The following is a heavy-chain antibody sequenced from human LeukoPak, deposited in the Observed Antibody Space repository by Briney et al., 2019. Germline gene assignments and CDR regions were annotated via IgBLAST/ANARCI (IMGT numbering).Heavy chain of an antibody. CDR2: ISGSGGTT. D-gene: IGHD3-16*01. CDR3: AKRVGGVNNFDY. CDR1: GFPFSSYA. V-gene: IGHV3-23*01. J-gene: IGHJ4*02. Sequence: PGGSLRLSCAASGFPFSSYAMNWVRQAPGKGLEWVSVISGSGGTTYYADSVKGRFPISRDNYKNMLYLQMNSLRAEDTAVYYCAKRVGGVNNFDYWGQGTLVTVSS.